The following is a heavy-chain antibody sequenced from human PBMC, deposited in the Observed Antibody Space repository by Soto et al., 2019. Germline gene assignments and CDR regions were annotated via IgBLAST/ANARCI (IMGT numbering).Heavy chain of an antibody. CDR1: GASISYGGFS. CDR3: GRGGVYYSFDH. Sequence: PSETLSLTCTVSGASISYGGFSWSWIRQSPGKGLEWIGYISHLESTYFRPSFKSRLTMSIDRTRNQFSLKLSSVTAADMVVYYCGRGGVYYSFDHWGQGVLVTVSS. CDR2: ISHLEST. D-gene: IGHD2-15*01. J-gene: IGHJ5*02. V-gene: IGHV4-30-2*06.